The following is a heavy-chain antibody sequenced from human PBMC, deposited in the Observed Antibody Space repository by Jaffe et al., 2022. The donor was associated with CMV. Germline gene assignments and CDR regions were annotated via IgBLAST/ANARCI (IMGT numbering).Heavy chain of an antibody. J-gene: IGHJ4*02. CDR2: IDPSSGST. Sequence: QEQLVQSGAEVRKPGASVKVSCKAIGYTFPSYYMMWVRQAPGQGLEWMGIIDPSSGSTTYAQKFQGRVTMTRDPSTSTIYMELSTLRSEDTAVYYCARATRTYMTVVSYFDYWGQGTLVTVSS. D-gene: IGHD2-21*02. CDR3: ARATRTYMTVVSYFDY. CDR1: GYTFPSYY. V-gene: IGHV1-46*01.